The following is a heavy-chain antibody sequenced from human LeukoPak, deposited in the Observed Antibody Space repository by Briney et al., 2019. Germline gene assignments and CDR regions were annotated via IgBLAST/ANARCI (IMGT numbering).Heavy chain of an antibody. J-gene: IGHJ4*02. CDR2: IIPIFGTA. Sequence: SVKLSCKASGGTFSSYAISWVRQAPGQGLEWMGGIIPIFGTANYAQKFQGRVTITADKSTSTAYMELSSLRSEDTAVYYCARLRGYSYVDDYWGQGTLVTVSS. CDR3: ARLRGYSYVDDY. CDR1: GGTFSSYA. D-gene: IGHD5-18*01. V-gene: IGHV1-69*06.